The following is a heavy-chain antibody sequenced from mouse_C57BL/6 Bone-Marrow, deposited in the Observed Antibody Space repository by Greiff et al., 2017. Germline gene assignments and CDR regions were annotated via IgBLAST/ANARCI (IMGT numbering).Heavy chain of an antibody. D-gene: IGHD1-1*01. J-gene: IGHJ3*01. CDR1: GYTFTGYW. V-gene: IGHV1-9*01. CDR3: AREGTTVVATSPRFAY. CDR2: ILPGSGST. Sequence: QVQLKQSGAELMKPGASVKLSCKATGYTFTGYWIEWVKQRPGHGLEWIGEILPGSGSTNYNEKFKGKATFTADTSSNTAYMQLSSLTTEDSVSYYCAREGTTVVATSPRFAYWGQGTLVTVSA.